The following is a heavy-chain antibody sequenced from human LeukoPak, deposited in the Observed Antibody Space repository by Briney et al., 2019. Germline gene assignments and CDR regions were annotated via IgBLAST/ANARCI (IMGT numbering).Heavy chain of an antibody. Sequence: SETLSLTCAVYGGSFSGYYWSWIRQPPGKGLEWIGEINHSGSTNYNPSLKSRVTISVDTSKNQFSLKLSSVTAADTAVYYCARGSQLPQTRITMVRGRRVYYGMDVWGKGTTVTVSS. D-gene: IGHD3-10*01. J-gene: IGHJ6*04. CDR2: INHSGST. CDR3: ARGSQLPQTRITMVRGRRVYYGMDV. CDR1: GGSFSGYY. V-gene: IGHV4-34*01.